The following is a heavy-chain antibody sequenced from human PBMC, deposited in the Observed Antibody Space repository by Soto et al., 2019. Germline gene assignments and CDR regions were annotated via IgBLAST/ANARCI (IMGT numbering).Heavy chain of an antibody. CDR2: ISSNSAYI. J-gene: IGHJ5*02. CDR1: GFTFRSFT. D-gene: IGHD6-13*01. V-gene: IGHV3-21*01. CDR3: TRDASRDSSARGWFDP. Sequence: PGGSLRLSCAASGFTFRSFTMNWVRQAPGKGLEWVSTISSNSAYIYYTDALRGRFTISRDNAKNSLHLQMNSLRAGDTAVYYRTRDASRDSSARGWFDPWGPGTLVTVSS.